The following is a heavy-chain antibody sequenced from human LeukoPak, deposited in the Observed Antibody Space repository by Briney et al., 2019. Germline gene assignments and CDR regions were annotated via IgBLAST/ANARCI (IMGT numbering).Heavy chain of an antibody. CDR2: INHSGST. V-gene: IGHV4-34*01. CDR1: GGSFSGYY. D-gene: IGHD1-1*01. J-gene: IGHJ4*02. Sequence: KTSETLSLTCAVYGGSFSGYYWSWIRQPPGKGLEWIGEINHSGSTNYNPSLKSRVTISVDTSKTQFSLKMSSVTAADTAVYFCARQSSTGLAYWGQGTLVTVSS. CDR3: ARQSSTGLAY.